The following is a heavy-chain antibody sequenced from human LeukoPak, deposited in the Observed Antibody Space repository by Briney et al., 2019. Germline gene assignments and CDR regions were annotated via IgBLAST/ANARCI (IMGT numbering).Heavy chain of an antibody. CDR2: IIPIFGIA. D-gene: IGHD5-24*01. V-gene: IGHV1-69*04. J-gene: IGHJ4*02. CDR3: ARARRDGYNYYFDY. Sequence: GSSVKVSCKASGGTFSSYAISWVRQAPGQGLEWMGRIIPIFGIANYAQKFQGGVTITADKSTSTAYMELSSLRSEDTAVYYCARARRDGYNYYFDYWGQGTLVTVSS. CDR1: GGTFSSYA.